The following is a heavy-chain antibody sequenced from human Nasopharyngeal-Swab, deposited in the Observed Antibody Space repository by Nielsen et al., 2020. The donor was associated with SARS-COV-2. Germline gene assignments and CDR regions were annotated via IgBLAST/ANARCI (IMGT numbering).Heavy chain of an antibody. CDR2: ISGSGGST. CDR3: ARDGGLWFYYFDY. CDR1: GFTFSSYA. V-gene: IGHV3-23*01. Sequence: GESLKISCAASGFTFSSYAMSWVRQAPGKGLEWVSAISGSGGSTYYADSVKGRFTISRDNSKNTLYLQMNSLRAEDTAVYYCARDGGLWFYYFDYWGQGTLVTVSS. D-gene: IGHD3-10*01. J-gene: IGHJ4*02.